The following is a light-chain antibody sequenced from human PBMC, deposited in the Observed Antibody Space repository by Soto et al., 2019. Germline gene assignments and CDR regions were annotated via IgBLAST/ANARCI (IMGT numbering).Light chain of an antibody. CDR2: EGI. J-gene: IGLJ3*02. CDR3: CSFAGSSTSLV. Sequence: QSALTQPASVSGSPGQSITISCTGASTEIGHYNLVSWFRHPPGKAPNLILYEGIKRPSGVSDRFSGSKSGNTTSLTISGLQAEDEGDYYCCSFAGSSTSLVLGGGTKVTVL. CDR1: STEIGHYNL. V-gene: IGLV2-23*01.